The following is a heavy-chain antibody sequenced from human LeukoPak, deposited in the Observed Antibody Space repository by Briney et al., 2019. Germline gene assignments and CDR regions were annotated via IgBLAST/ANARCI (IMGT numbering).Heavy chain of an antibody. Sequence: PSETLSLTCTVSGGSISSSSYYWGWIRQPPGKGLEWIGSIYYSGSTYYNPSLKSRVTISVDTSKNQFSLKLSSVTAADTAVYYCARESADYGDSDYWGQGTLVTVSS. D-gene: IGHD4-17*01. J-gene: IGHJ4*02. V-gene: IGHV4-39*07. CDR2: IYYSGST. CDR1: GGSISSSSYY. CDR3: ARESADYGDSDY.